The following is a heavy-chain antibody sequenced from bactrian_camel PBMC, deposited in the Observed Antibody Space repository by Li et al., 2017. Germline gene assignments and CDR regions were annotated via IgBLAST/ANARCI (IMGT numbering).Heavy chain of an antibody. CDR1: GFSFDDSD. CDR3: AARLYGGYASTCADARAFTD. CDR2: LTSYGTT. V-gene: IGHV3S55*01. J-gene: IGHJ4*01. D-gene: IGHD1*01. Sequence: VQLVESGGGSVQAGGSLRLSCIGSGFSFDDSDMGWYRQGPGGECKLVSSLTSYGTTYYTDSVKGRFTISRDNAKRTLYLQMDSLKPEDTAKYYCAARLYGGYASTCADARAFTDWGRGTQVTVS.